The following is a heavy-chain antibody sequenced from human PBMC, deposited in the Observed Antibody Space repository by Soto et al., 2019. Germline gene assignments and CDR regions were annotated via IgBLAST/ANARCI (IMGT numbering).Heavy chain of an antibody. CDR2: ISSSSSYI. Sequence: GGSLRLSCAASGFTFSSYSMNWFRQAPGKGLEWVSSISSSSSYIYYADSVKGRFTISRDNAKNSLYLQMNSLRAEDTAVYYCAREDSYGLTYYYFDYWGQGTLVTVSS. J-gene: IGHJ4*02. V-gene: IGHV3-21*01. CDR3: AREDSYGLTYYYFDY. CDR1: GFTFSSYS. D-gene: IGHD5-18*01.